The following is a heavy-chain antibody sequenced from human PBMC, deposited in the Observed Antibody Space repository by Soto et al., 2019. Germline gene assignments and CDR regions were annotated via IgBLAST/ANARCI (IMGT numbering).Heavy chain of an antibody. D-gene: IGHD1-26*01. Sequence: EVQLVESGGGLVQPGKSLRLSCAASGFTFDDHAMHWVRQGPGKGLEWVAHISWNSETLGYADSVKGRFIIPRDNAKNSVYLEMNGLRPEDTAVYFCTRGSAAVRSYFFDSWGQGTLVTVSS. V-gene: IGHV3-9*01. CDR1: GFTFDDHA. J-gene: IGHJ5*01. CDR2: ISWNSETL. CDR3: TRGSAAVRSYFFDS.